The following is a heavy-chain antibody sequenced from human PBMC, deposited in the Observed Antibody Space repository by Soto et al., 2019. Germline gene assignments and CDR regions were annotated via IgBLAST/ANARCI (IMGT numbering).Heavy chain of an antibody. V-gene: IGHV4-59*01. CDR1: GGSISSYY. D-gene: IGHD3-10*01. CDR3: ARAHAFGAGYYYYGMDV. J-gene: IGHJ6*02. Sequence: SETLSLTCTVSGGSISSYYWSWIRQPPGKGLEWIGYIYYSGSTNYNPSLKSRVTISVDTSKNQFSLKLSSVTAADTAVYYCARAHAFGAGYYYYGMDVWGQGTTVTVSS. CDR2: IYYSGST.